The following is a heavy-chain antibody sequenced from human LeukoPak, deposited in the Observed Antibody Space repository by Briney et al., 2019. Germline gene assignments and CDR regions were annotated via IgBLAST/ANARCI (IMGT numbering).Heavy chain of an antibody. CDR3: VRYIVLMVYAFYGMDV. D-gene: IGHD2-8*01. V-gene: IGHV1-18*01. CDR2: ISAYNGNT. J-gene: IGHJ6*02. Sequence: ASVKVSCKASGYTFTSYGISWVRQAPGQGLEWMGWISAYNGNTNYAQKLQGRVTMTTDTSTSTAYMELRSLRSDDTAVYYCVRYIVLMVYAFYGMDVWGQGTTVTVSS. CDR1: GYTFTSYG.